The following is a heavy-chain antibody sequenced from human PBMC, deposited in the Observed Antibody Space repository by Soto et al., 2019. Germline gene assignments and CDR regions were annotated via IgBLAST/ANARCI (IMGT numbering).Heavy chain of an antibody. CDR2: IWYDGSNK. CDR1: GFTFSSYG. CDR3: ARDQYQSRGYYYYGMDV. J-gene: IGHJ6*02. V-gene: IGHV3-33*01. D-gene: IGHD2-2*01. Sequence: PGGSLRLSCAASGFTFSSYGMHWVRQAPGKGLEWVAVIWYDGSNKYYADSVKGRFTISRDNSKNTLYLQMNSLRAEDTAVYYCARDQYQSRGYYYYGMDVWGQGTTVTVSS.